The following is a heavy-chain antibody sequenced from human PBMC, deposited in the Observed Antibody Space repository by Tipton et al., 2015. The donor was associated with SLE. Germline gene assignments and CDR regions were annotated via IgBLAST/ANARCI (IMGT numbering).Heavy chain of an antibody. J-gene: IGHJ4*02. V-gene: IGHV4-34*01. Sequence: TLSLTRAVYGGSFSGYYWSWIRQPPGKGLEWIGEINHSGSTNYNPSLKSRVTISVDTSKNQFSLKLSSVTAADTAVYYCARGRPPFDYWGQGTLVTVSS. CDR2: INHSGST. CDR1: GGSFSGYY. CDR3: ARGRPPFDY.